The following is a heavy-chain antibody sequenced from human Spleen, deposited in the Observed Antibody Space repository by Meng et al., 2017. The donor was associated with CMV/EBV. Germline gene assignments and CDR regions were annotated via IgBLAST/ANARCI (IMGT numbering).Heavy chain of an antibody. CDR2: ISRGTTYI. V-gene: IGHV3-21*01. D-gene: IGHD2-15*01. CDR1: GFTFSNYS. Sequence: SFASSGFTFSNYSMNWVLQAPGNGLECGSSISRGTTYIYYTDSVKGPFTISRDNAKNSLYLQMNSLRVEDTAVYYCARNPWSYAFDIWGPGTMVTVSS. J-gene: IGHJ3*02. CDR3: ARNPWSYAFDI.